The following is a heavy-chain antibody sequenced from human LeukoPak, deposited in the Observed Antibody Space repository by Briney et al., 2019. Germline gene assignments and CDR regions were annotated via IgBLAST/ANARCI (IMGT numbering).Heavy chain of an antibody. Sequence: PSETLSLTCVVSGYSISSGYHWGWIRQPPGKGLEWIGSVYRSGTTYYDPSLKSRVTISVDTSKSQISLKVRSVTAADTAMYYCARENWVFDYWGQGILVTVSS. V-gene: IGHV4-38-2*02. D-gene: IGHD7-27*01. CDR3: ARENWVFDY. CDR1: GYSISSGYH. J-gene: IGHJ4*02. CDR2: VYRSGTT.